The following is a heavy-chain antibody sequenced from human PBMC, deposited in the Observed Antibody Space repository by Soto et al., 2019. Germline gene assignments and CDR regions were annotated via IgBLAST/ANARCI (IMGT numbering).Heavy chain of an antibody. J-gene: IGHJ4*02. D-gene: IGHD6-13*01. V-gene: IGHV5-51*01. Sequence: GESLKISCQCSGYTFSNFWIAWVRQLPGKGLEYMGIIYPGDSETRYSPSFHGKVTISADRSIGTAYLQWRSLEASDSAFYFCARSPRSSPYLDYWGQGALVTVSS. CDR3: ARSPRSSPYLDY. CDR1: GYTFSNFW. CDR2: IYPGDSET.